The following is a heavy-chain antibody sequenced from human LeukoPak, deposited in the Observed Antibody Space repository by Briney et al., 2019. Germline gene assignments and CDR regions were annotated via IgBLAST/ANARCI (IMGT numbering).Heavy chain of an antibody. Sequence: GGSLRLSCAASGFTFSSYEMNWVRQAPGKGLEWVSYISSSGSTIYYADSVKGRLTISRDNAKNSLYLQMNSLRAEDTAVYYCAGDLTVTKYSYYYGMDVWGQGTTVTVSS. CDR2: ISSSGSTI. CDR3: AGDLTVTKYSYYYGMDV. D-gene: IGHD4-17*01. V-gene: IGHV3-48*03. CDR1: GFTFSSYE. J-gene: IGHJ6*02.